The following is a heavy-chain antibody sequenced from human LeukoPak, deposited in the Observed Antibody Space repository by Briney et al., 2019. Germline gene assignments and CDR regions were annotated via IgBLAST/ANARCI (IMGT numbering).Heavy chain of an antibody. Sequence: SQTLSLTCTVSGGSVNSAKYYWSWIRQLPGKGLEWIGYIYTSGSTGDNPSLKNRVTISLDMSKNQFSLRLSSVIAADTAVYYCARYPAPRPPDYWGQGTLVIVSS. J-gene: IGHJ4*02. CDR3: ARYPAPRPPDY. V-gene: IGHV4-31*03. CDR1: GGSVNSAKYY. CDR2: IYTSGST. D-gene: IGHD1-14*01.